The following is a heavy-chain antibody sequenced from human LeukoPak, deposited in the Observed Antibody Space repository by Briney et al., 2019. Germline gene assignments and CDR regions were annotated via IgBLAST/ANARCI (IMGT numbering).Heavy chain of an antibody. CDR3: AKLHYDILTGYFPDAFDI. CDR1: GFTFSSYA. Sequence: GGSLRLSCAASGFTFSSYAMSWVRQAPGKGLEWVSAISGSGGSIYYADPVKGRFTISRDNSKNTLYLQMNSLRAEDTAVYYCAKLHYDILTGYFPDAFDIWGQGTMVTVSS. CDR2: ISGSGGSI. D-gene: IGHD3-9*01. V-gene: IGHV3-23*01. J-gene: IGHJ3*02.